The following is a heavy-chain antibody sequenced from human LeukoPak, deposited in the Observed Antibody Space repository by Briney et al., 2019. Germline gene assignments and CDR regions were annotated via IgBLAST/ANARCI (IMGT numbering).Heavy chain of an antibody. CDR1: GGSISSGDYY. J-gene: IGHJ4*02. CDR2: IYYSGST. D-gene: IGHD3-22*01. V-gene: IGHV4-61*08. CDR3: ARVGGWDYYDSSGYYDY. Sequence: SETLSLTCTVSGGSISSGDYYWSWIRQPPGKGLEWIGYIYYSGSTNYNPSLKSRVTISVDTSKNQFSLKLSSVTAADTAVYYCARVGGWDYYDSSGYYDYWGQGTLVTVSS.